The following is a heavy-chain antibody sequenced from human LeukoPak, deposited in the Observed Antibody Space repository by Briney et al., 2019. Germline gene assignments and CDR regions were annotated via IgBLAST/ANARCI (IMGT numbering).Heavy chain of an antibody. V-gene: IGHV1-8*01. J-gene: IGHJ4*02. CDR2: MNPNSGNT. CDR3: ARSPSDILTGYYTVYFDY. Sequence: ASVKVSCKASGYTFTSFDINWVRQATGQGLEWMGWMNPNSGNTGYAQKFQGRVTMTRNTSISTAYMELSSLRSEDTAVYYCARSPSDILTGYYTVYFDYWGQGTLVTVSS. CDR1: GYTFTSFD. D-gene: IGHD3-9*01.